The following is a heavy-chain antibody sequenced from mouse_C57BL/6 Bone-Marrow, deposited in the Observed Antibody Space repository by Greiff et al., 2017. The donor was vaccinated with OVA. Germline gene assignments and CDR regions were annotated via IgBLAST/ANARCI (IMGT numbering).Heavy chain of an antibody. Sequence: QVQLQQPGAELVKPGASVKLSCKASGYTFTSYWMHWVKQRPGQGLEWIGMIHPNSGSTNYNEKFKSKATLTVDKSSSTAYMQLSSLTSEDSAVYYCARESSPYYYAMDYWGKRTSVTVSS. V-gene: IGHV1-64*01. CDR3: ARESSPYYYAMDY. J-gene: IGHJ4*01. D-gene: IGHD1-1*01. CDR2: IHPNSGST. CDR1: GYTFTSYW.